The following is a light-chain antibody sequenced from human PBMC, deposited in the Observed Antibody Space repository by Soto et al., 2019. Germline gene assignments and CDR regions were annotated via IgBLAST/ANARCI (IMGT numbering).Light chain of an antibody. CDR1: SSDVGGYNY. Sequence: QSVLTQPPSASGSPGQSVTISCTGTSSDVGGYNYVSWYQQHPGKAPKLMIYEVSKRPSGVPDRFSGSKSGNTASLTVSGLQAEDEADYYCSSYAGSNNGRVFGTGTKLTVL. J-gene: IGLJ1*01. CDR3: SSYAGSNNGRV. CDR2: EVS. V-gene: IGLV2-8*01.